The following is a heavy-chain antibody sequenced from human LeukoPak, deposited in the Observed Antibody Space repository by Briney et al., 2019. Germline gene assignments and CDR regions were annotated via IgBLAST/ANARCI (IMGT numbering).Heavy chain of an antibody. CDR1: GGSISNYY. J-gene: IGHJ4*02. V-gene: IGHV4-59*01. D-gene: IGHD5-12*01. Sequence: SETLSLTCTVSGGSISNYYWYWMRQPPGKGLECIGYTYYSGNANYNPSLKSRVTISVDTSKNQFSLKVTSVTAADTAVYYCARGDNSGYVYFDYWGQGTLVTVSS. CDR3: ARGDNSGYVYFDY. CDR2: TYYSGNA.